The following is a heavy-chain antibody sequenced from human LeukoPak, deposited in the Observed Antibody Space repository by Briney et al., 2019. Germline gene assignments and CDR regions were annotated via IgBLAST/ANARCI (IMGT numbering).Heavy chain of an antibody. CDR2: IYSGGST. V-gene: IGHV3-53*01. J-gene: IGHJ4*02. CDR1: GFTVSSNY. CDR3: ARSDIVVVVAPVDY. D-gene: IGHD2-15*01. Sequence: GGSLRLSCAASGFTVSSNYMSWVRQAPGKGLEWVSVIYSGGSTYYADSVKGRFTISRDNSKNTLYLQMNSLRAEDTAVYYCARSDIVVVVAPVDYWGQGTLVTVSS.